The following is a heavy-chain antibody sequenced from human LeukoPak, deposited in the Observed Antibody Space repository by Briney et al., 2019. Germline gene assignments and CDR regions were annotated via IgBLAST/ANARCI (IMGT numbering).Heavy chain of an antibody. D-gene: IGHD1-26*01. J-gene: IGHJ4*02. V-gene: IGHV3-20*04. Sequence: RPGGSLRLSCAASGFTFDDYGMTWVRRAPGKGLEWVAGINGNGDTTGYSESVKGRFTISRDNAKNSLYLQLNSLRAEDTALYYCARGNRGSSYGGDSWGQGTLVTVSS. CDR2: INGNGDTT. CDR3: ARGNRGSSYGGDS. CDR1: GFTFDDYG.